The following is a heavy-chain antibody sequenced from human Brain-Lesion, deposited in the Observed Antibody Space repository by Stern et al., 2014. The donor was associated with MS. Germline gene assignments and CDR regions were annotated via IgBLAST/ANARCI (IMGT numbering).Heavy chain of an antibody. J-gene: IGHJ6*02. CDR3: ARVYNTIYGIVTQRGSGMDV. D-gene: IGHD3-3*01. V-gene: IGHV3-7*01. CDR2: ITEDGTEK. Sequence: EVQLVESGGGLVQPGGSLTISCTAAGFTFGNYWMPWVRQAPGKGLEWVANITEDGTEKNYVDSVKGRFTISRDNARNSLYLQMNSLRVEDTALYYCARVYNTIYGIVTQRGSGMDVWGQGTTVIVSS. CDR1: GFTFGNYW.